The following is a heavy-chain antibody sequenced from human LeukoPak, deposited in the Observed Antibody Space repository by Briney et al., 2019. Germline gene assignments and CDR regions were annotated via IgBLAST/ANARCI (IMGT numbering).Heavy chain of an antibody. CDR3: ARDFFHSSESRPFDY. D-gene: IGHD3-22*01. CDR2: ISGSGDST. Sequence: GGSLRLSCAASGFTFSNYVMSWVRQAPGKGLEWVSGISGSGDSTYYADSVKGRFTISRDNAKNLLYMQMDSLRVEDTAVYYCARDFFHSSESRPFDYWGQGILVTVSS. CDR1: GFTFSNYV. J-gene: IGHJ4*02. V-gene: IGHV3-23*01.